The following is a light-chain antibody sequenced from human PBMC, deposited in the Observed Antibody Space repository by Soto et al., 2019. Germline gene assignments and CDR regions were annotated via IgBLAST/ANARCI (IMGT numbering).Light chain of an antibody. J-gene: IGKJ1*01. Sequence: DIQMTQSPSSLSASVGDRVTITCRASQSISTFLNWYQQKPGKAPKLLIYAASSLQSGVPSRFSGRGSGTDFTLAISSLQPEDFATYYCQQSYIIPWTFGQGTKVEIK. V-gene: IGKV1-39*01. CDR1: QSISTF. CDR3: QQSYIIPWT. CDR2: AAS.